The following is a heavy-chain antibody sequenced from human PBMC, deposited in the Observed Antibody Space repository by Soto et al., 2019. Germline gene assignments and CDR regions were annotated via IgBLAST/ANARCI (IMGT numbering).Heavy chain of an antibody. V-gene: IGHV1-69*01. CDR3: ARGSCSSTSCYKEYYFDL. Sequence: QVQLVQSEAEVKKHGSSVKVSCKASGGTFSGYAISWVRQAPGQGLEWMGEIIPMFGTSNYAQKFQGRVTITADESTSTAYMELSSLRSEDTAVYYCARGSCSSTSCYKEYYFDLWGQATLVTVSS. CDR2: IIPMFGTS. J-gene: IGHJ4*02. CDR1: GGTFSGYA. D-gene: IGHD2-2*02.